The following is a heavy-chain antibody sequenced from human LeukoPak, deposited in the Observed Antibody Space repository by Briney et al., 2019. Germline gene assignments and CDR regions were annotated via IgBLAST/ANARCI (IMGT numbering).Heavy chain of an antibody. CDR3: ARGEDIVSTISGDAFDI. CDR2: IYYSGST. J-gene: IGHJ3*02. CDR1: GGSISIYF. D-gene: IGHD5/OR15-5a*01. Sequence: PSETLSLTCTVSGGSISIYFWNWIRQPPGRGLEWIGYIYYSGSTNYNPSLKGRVTISVDTSKNQFSLNLNSVTAADTAVYYCARGEDIVSTISGDAFDIWGQGTMVTVAS. V-gene: IGHV4-59*01.